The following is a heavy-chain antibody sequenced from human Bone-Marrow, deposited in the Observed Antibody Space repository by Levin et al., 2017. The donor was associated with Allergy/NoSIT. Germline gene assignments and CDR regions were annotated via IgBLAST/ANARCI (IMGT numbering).Heavy chain of an antibody. CDR3: AKESYYGSGNYYNNGIDY. V-gene: IGHV3-30*18. J-gene: IGHJ4*02. Sequence: AGGSLRLSCAPSGFTFSPYGLHWVRQPPGKGLEWVAVISFDGSSKYYADSVKGRFTISRDNSKNTLYLQMNSLRAEDTAVYYCAKESYYGSGNYYNNGIDYWGQGTLVTVSS. CDR1: GFTFSPYG. CDR2: ISFDGSSK. D-gene: IGHD3-10*01.